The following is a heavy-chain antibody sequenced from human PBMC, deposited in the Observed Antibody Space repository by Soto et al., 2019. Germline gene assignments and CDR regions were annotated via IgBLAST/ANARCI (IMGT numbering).Heavy chain of an antibody. Sequence: PSETLSLTCAVYDGSFSGYYWSWIRQPPGKGLEWIGYIYYSGSTNYNPSLKSRVTISVDTSKNQFSLKLSSVTAADTAVYYCARNYGLGAFDIWGQGTMVTVSS. CDR2: IYYSGST. CDR1: DGSFSGYY. J-gene: IGHJ3*02. CDR3: ARNYGLGAFDI. V-gene: IGHV4-34*11. D-gene: IGHD3-10*01.